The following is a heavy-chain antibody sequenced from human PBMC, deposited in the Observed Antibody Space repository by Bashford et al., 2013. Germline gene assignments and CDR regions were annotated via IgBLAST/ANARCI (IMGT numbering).Heavy chain of an antibody. CDR2: INPSGGST. CDR3: AKEVTMTTSGEYYFDY. J-gene: IGHJ4*02. CDR1: GYTFTSYY. D-gene: IGHD3-22*01. V-gene: IGHV1-46*03. Sequence: ASVKVSCKASGYTFTSYYMHWVRQAPGQGLEWMGIINPSGGSTSYAQKFQGRVTMTRDTSTSTVYMELSSLRSEDTAVYYCAKEVTMTTSGEYYFDYWGQGTLVTVSS.